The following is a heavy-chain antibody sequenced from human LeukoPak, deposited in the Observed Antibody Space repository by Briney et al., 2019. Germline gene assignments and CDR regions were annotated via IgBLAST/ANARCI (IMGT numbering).Heavy chain of an antibody. D-gene: IGHD3-10*01. Sequence: GGSLRLSCAASGFTFSSYWMHWVRQVPGKGLVWLSRINSDGTITTYADSVRGRFTISRDNSRNTVFLQMNRLRPEDTAVYYCVKEAYYGWGSSPTFYFDYWGQGTRVTVSS. CDR1: GFTFSSYW. CDR2: INSDGTIT. V-gene: IGHV3-74*03. CDR3: VKEAYYGWGSSPTFYFDY. J-gene: IGHJ4*02.